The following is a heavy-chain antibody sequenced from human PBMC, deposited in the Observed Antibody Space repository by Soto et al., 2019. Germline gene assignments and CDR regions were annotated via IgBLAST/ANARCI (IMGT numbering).Heavy chain of an antibody. D-gene: IGHD3-22*01. J-gene: IGHJ4*02. V-gene: IGHV4-39*07. CDR1: GGSMSSSSTYY. CDR2: FFIGGNT. Sequence: SETLSLTCTVSGGSMSSSSTYYWGWMRQPPGKGLEWIASFFIGGNTYYNPSLKSRVTISVDTSKNQFSLKLSSVTAADTAVYYCARGGVDYYDSSGYYFSPYYFDYWGQGTLVTV. CDR3: ARGGVDYYDSSGYYFSPYYFDY.